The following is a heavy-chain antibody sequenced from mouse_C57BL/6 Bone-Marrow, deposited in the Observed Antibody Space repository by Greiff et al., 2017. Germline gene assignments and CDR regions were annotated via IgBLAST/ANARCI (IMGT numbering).Heavy chain of an antibody. CDR1: GYAFTNYL. Sequence: QVQLQQSGAELVRPGTSVKVSCKASGYAFTNYLIEWVKQRPGQGLEWIGVINPGSGGTNYNEKFKGKATLTADKSSSTAYMQLSSLTSEDSAVYFCARLHYGSSSWFAYWGQGTLVTVSA. CDR3: ARLHYGSSSWFAY. V-gene: IGHV1-54*01. CDR2: INPGSGGT. J-gene: IGHJ3*01. D-gene: IGHD1-1*01.